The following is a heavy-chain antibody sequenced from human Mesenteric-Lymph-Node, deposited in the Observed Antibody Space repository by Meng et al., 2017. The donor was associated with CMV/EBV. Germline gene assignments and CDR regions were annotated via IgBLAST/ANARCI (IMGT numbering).Heavy chain of an antibody. Sequence: SETLSLTCNVSGFSISTGYYWGWIRQPPGKGLEWVASSYHGGNTYYNPSLTSRVTISLDTSKNHFSLNLSSVTAADTAVYYCARGHLDLLTGYLWDVWGQGTMVTVSS. D-gene: IGHD3-9*01. CDR2: SYHGGNT. CDR1: GFSISTGYY. CDR3: ARGHLDLLTGYLWDV. J-gene: IGHJ6*02. V-gene: IGHV4-38-2*02.